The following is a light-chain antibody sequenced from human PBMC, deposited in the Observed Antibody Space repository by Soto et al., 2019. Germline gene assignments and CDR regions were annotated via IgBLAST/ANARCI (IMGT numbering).Light chain of an antibody. J-gene: IGLJ1*01. CDR2: ANT. V-gene: IGLV1-40*01. Sequence: QSVLTQPPSVSGAPGQRVTISCTGSGSNIGAGYDIHWYQQVPGTAPKPLIYANTNRASGVPDRFSGSKSGTSASLAITGHQAEDEADYYCQSYDTTLSGYVFGPGTKLTVL. CDR1: GSNIGAGYD. CDR3: QSYDTTLSGYV.